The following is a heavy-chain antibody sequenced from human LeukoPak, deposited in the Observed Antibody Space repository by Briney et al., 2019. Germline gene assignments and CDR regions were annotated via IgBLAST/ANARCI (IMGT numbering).Heavy chain of an antibody. CDR1: GYTFTSYD. D-gene: IGHD6-13*01. J-gene: IGHJ4*02. V-gene: IGHV1-8*01. Sequence: GASVKVSCKASGYTFTSYDINWVRQATGQGLEWMGWMNPNSGNTGYAQKFQGRATMTRNTSISTAYMELSSLRSEDTAVYYCARMSLPGVAAAGTNWGQGTLVTVSS. CDR3: ARMSLPGVAAAGTN. CDR2: MNPNSGNT.